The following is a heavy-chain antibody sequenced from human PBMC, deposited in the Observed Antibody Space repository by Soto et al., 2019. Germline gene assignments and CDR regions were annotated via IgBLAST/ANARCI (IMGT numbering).Heavy chain of an antibody. CDR1: GFTFSDHY. V-gene: IGHV3-11*05. Sequence: QVQLVESGGGLVKPGGSLRLSCTTSGFTFSDHYMSWIRQAPGKGLEFISYISPGGRYTNYGDSVKGRFTISRDNAKNSLFLQVNALRDEDTAVYYCSRGGGSGVFDHWGQGALVTVSS. D-gene: IGHD2-15*01. J-gene: IGHJ4*02. CDR2: ISPGGRYT. CDR3: SRGGGSGVFDH.